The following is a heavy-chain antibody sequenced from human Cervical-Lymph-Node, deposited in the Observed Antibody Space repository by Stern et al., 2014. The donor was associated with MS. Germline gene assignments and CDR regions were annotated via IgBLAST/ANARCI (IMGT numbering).Heavy chain of an antibody. CDR1: GDTFTSYY. Sequence: QLVQSGAEVTRPGASVKVSCKASGDTFTSYYMHWVRQAPGQGLEWMGIINPSGAGTTYAQKFQGRLSMTRDTSTSTVYMELSSLTSEDTAVYYCTRPLAGTTLLFDSWGQGTLVTVSS. CDR3: TRPLAGTTLLFDS. J-gene: IGHJ4*02. D-gene: IGHD1-1*01. CDR2: INPSGAGT. V-gene: IGHV1-46*03.